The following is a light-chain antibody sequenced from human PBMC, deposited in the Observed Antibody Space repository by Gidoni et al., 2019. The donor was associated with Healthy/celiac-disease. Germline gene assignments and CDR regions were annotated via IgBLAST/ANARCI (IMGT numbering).Light chain of an antibody. CDR2: AAS. CDR3: QQSYSTPLT. CDR1: QSIRSY. J-gene: IGKJ4*01. V-gene: IGKV1-39*01. Sequence: IPLTQSPSSLSASVGDRVTITCRASQSIRSYLNWYQQKPGKAPKLLIYAASSLQSGVPSRFSGSGSGTDFTLTISSLQPEDFATYYCQQSYSTPLTFGGGTKVEIK.